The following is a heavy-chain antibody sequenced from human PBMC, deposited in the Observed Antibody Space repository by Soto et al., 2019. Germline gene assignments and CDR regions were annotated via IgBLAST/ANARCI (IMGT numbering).Heavy chain of an antibody. V-gene: IGHV3-9*01. J-gene: IGHJ2*01. CDR1: GFTFDDYA. CDR2: IRWNSGDL. Sequence: EVQLVESGGGLVQPGRSLRLSCAASGFTFDDYAMHWVRQAPGKGLEWVSGIRWNSGDLGYADSVKGRFTISRDNAKNSLYPQMISLRAEDTALYYCAKDTYAGPRHFDLWGRGTLVTVSS. CDR3: AKDTYAGPRHFDL.